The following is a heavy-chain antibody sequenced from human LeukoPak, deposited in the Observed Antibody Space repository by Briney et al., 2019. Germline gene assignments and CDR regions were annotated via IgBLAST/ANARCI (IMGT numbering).Heavy chain of an antibody. CDR3: ARXXXXVSXIDEFDY. V-gene: IGHV3-13*01. D-gene: IGHD5/OR15-5a*01. J-gene: IGHJ4*02. CDR1: GFTFIDYD. Sequence: GGSLRLSCAASGFTFIDYDMHWVRQVIGKGLEWVSAIGIRGDTHYSGSVKGRFTISRENAESSLYLQMNILRAEDTSGVYCARXXXXVSXIDEFDYWGQGTLVTVSS. CDR2: IGIRGDT.